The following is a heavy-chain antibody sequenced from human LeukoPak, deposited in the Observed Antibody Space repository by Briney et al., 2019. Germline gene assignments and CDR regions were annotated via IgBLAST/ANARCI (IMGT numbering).Heavy chain of an antibody. J-gene: IGHJ6*02. Sequence: PGGSPRLSCAASGFTFSSYSMNWVRQAPGKGLEWVSYISSSSSTIYYADSVKGRFTISRDNAKNSLYLQMNSLRAEDTAVYYCARAQQQLVHQYDYYYGMDVWGQGTTVTVSS. CDR3: ARAQQQLVHQYDYYYGMDV. V-gene: IGHV3-48*01. CDR2: ISSSSSTI. CDR1: GFTFSSYS. D-gene: IGHD6-13*01.